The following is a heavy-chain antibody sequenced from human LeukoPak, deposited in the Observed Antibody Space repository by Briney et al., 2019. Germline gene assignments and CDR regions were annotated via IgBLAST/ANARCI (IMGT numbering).Heavy chain of an antibody. V-gene: IGHV1-3*01. CDR3: ARISSSWYYFDY. CDR2: INAGNGNT. Sequence: ASVKVSCKASGYTFTSYAMHWVRQAPGQRLEWMGWINAGNGNTKYSQKFQGRVTITRDTSPSTAYMELSSLRSEDMAVYYCARISSSWYYFDYWGQGTLVTVSS. J-gene: IGHJ4*02. D-gene: IGHD6-13*01. CDR1: GYTFTSYA.